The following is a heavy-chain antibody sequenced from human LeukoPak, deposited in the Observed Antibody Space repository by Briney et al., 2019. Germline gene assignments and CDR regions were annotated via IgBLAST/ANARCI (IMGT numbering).Heavy chain of an antibody. Sequence: GGSLRLSCAASGFTFSSYWMSWVRQAPGKGLEWVANIKQDGSEKYYVDSVKGRFTISRDNAKNSLYLQMNSLRAEDTAVYCARDDCSSISRYHNWFDPWGQGTLVTVSS. CDR3: ARDDCSSISRYHNWFDP. CDR2: IKQDGSEK. V-gene: IGHV3-7*01. J-gene: IGHJ5*02. CDR1: GFTFSSYW. D-gene: IGHD2-2*01.